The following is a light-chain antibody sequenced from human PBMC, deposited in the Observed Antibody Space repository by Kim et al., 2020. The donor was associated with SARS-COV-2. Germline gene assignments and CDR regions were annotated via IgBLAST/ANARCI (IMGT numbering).Light chain of an antibody. CDR2: GKD. CDR1: SLRSYY. J-gene: IGLJ2*01. CDR3: NSRDSNDNVV. V-gene: IGLV3-19*01. Sequence: VALGQTARITCQGDSLRSYYATWYQQKPGQAPKVVIYGKDNRPSGIPDRFSGSSSGNTAYLTITGTQAGDEADYYCNSRDSNDNVVFGGGTKVTVL.